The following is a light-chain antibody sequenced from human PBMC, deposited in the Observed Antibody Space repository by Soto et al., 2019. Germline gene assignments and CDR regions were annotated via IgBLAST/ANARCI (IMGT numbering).Light chain of an antibody. V-gene: IGLV3-1*01. J-gene: IGLJ2*01. CDR1: KLGNKY. Sequence: SYELTQSPSVSVSPGQTATITCSGDKLGNKYVCWYQQKPGQSPVLVIYQDVKRPSGIPERFSGSNSGNTATLTISGTQVVDEADYYCQAWDSSTVVFGGGTKLTVL. CDR3: QAWDSSTVV. CDR2: QDV.